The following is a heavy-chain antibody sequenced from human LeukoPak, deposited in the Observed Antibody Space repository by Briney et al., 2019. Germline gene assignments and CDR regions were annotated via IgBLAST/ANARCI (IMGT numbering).Heavy chain of an antibody. D-gene: IGHD6-19*01. CDR2: INHSGST. CDR3: ARVKGAVAGARIFDY. V-gene: IGHV4-34*01. Sequence: SETLSLTCAVYGGSFSGYYWSWIRQPPGKGLEWIGEINHSGSTNYNPSLKSRVTISVDTSKNQFSLKLSSVTAADTAAYYCARVKGAVAGARIFDYWGQGTLVTVSS. J-gene: IGHJ4*02. CDR1: GGSFSGYY.